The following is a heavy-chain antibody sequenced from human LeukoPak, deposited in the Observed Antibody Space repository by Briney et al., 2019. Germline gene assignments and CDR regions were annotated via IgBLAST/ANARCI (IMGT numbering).Heavy chain of an antibody. CDR3: ARDHGYFGMDV. CDR2: TSYSGNT. J-gene: IGHJ6*02. Sequence: PSEALSLTCIVSGGSIGNYYWNWIRQPPGKGLEWIGYTSYSGNTIYNPSLKSRVTISIDPFKNQLSLKVTSVTAADTAVYYCARDHGYFGMDVWGQGTTVTISS. CDR1: GGSIGNYY. V-gene: IGHV4-59*01.